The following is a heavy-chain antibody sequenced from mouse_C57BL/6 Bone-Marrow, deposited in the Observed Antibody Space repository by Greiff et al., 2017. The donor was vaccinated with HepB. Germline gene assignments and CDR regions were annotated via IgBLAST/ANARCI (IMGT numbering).Heavy chain of an antibody. CDR2: ISDGGSYT. J-gene: IGHJ2*01. CDR3: AREGGSVFDY. D-gene: IGHD1-1*01. V-gene: IGHV5-4*01. CDR1: GFTFSSYA. Sequence: EVKLVESGGGLVKPGGSLKLSCAASGFTFSSYAMTWVRQTPEKRLEWVATISDGGSYTDYPDKLKGRCTISRDNAKNNLYLQMSHLKSEDTAMYYCAREGGSVFDYWGQGTTLTVSS.